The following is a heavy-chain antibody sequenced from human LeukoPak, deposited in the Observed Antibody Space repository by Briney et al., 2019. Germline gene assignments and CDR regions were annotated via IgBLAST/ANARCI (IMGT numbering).Heavy chain of an antibody. CDR2: ISTYTGNT. J-gene: IGHJ4*02. CDR3: ARVDIAVARDYFDY. CDR1: GYTFTSYG. D-gene: IGHD6-19*01. V-gene: IGHV1-18*01. Sequence: ASVKVSCKASGYTFTSYGIGWVRQAPGQGLEWMGWISTYTGNTNYAQKLQGRVTMTTDTSTNTAYMELRSLRSDDTAVYYCARVDIAVARDYFDYWGQGTLVTVSS.